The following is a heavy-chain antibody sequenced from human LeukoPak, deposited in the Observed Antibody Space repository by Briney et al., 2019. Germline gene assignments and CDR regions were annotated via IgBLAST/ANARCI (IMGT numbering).Heavy chain of an antibody. CDR1: GFTFSSYS. Sequence: GGSLRLSCAASGFTFSSYSMNWVRQAPGKGLEWVSSISSSSSYIYYADSVKGRFTISRDNAKNSLYLQMNSLRAEDTAVYYCAKDVAVWFGELSALYMDVWGKGTTVTISS. J-gene: IGHJ6*03. D-gene: IGHD3-10*01. CDR2: ISSSSSYI. CDR3: AKDVAVWFGELSALYMDV. V-gene: IGHV3-21*01.